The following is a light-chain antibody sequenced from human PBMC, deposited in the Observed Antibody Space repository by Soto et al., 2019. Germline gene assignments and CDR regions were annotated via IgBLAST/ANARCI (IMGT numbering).Light chain of an antibody. CDR1: QSVSSY. J-gene: IGKJ2*01. V-gene: IGKV3-11*01. CDR3: HQSYSSLVYT. CDR2: DAS. Sequence: EIVLTQSPATLSLSPGERATLSCRASQSVSSYLAWYQQKPGQAPRLLIYDASNRATGIPARFSGSGSGTDFTLTISSLEPEDSATYYCHQSYSSLVYTFGPGTKLEIK.